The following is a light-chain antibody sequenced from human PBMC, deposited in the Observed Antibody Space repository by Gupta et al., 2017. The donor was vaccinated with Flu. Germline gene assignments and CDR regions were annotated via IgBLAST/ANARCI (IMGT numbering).Light chain of an antibody. CDR1: QSVLYSSNNKNY. CDR3: QRYYSAPPWT. Sequence: LGESATINCKSSQSVLYSSNNKNYLSWYQQKPGQPPKLLIYWASTRESGVPDRFSGSGSGTDFTLTISSLQAEDVAVYYCQRYYSAPPWTFGQGTKVEIK. CDR2: WAS. V-gene: IGKV4-1*01. J-gene: IGKJ1*01.